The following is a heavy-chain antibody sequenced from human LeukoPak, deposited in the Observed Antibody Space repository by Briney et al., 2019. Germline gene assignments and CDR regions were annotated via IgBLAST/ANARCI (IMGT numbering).Heavy chain of an antibody. Sequence: PGGSLRLSCAASGFNFNDYYMSWIRQAPGKGLEWISYVDSRARDVYYADSVKGRFTISRDNSKNTLYLQMNSLRAEDTALYYCARAAAETGAFRDNWFDPWGQGTLVTVSS. CDR3: ARAAAETGAFRDNWFDP. CDR2: VDSRARDV. J-gene: IGHJ5*02. CDR1: GFNFNDYY. D-gene: IGHD2-8*02. V-gene: IGHV3-11*04.